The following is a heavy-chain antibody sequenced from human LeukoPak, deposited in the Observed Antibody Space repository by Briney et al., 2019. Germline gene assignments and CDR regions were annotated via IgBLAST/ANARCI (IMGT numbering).Heavy chain of an antibody. D-gene: IGHD1-26*01. CDR3: ARDQFYSGSYSAQRDY. CDR2: FDPEDGET. Sequence: ASVKVSCKVSGYTLTELSMHWVRQAPGKGLEWMGGFDPEDGETIYAQKFQGRVTMTEDTSTDTAYMELSSLRSEDTAVYYCARDQFYSGSYSAQRDYWGQGTLVTVSS. J-gene: IGHJ4*02. V-gene: IGHV1-24*01. CDR1: GYTLTELS.